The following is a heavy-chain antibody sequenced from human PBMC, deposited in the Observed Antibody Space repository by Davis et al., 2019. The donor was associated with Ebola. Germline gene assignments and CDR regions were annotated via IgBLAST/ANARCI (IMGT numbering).Heavy chain of an antibody. J-gene: IGHJ6*02. CDR1: GFTFSDYY. D-gene: IGHD4-11*01. CDR2: ISSSGSTI. Sequence: GGSLRLSCAASGFTFSDYYMSWIRQAPGKGLEWVSYISSSGSTIYYADSVKCRFTISRDNAKNSLYLQMNSLRAEDTAVYYCARDESGLQTYYYGMDVWGQGTTVTVSS. V-gene: IGHV3-11*01. CDR3: ARDESGLQTYYYGMDV.